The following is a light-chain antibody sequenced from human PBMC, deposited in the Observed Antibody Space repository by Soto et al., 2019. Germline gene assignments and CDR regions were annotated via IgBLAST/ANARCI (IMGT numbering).Light chain of an antibody. CDR1: QDIGND. CDR3: LQDYNFPRT. J-gene: IGKJ1*01. V-gene: IGKV1-6*01. CDR2: AAS. Sequence: AIQMTQSPSSLSASVGDRVTITCRASQDIGNDLGWYQQKPGKAPELLIYAASSLQSGVPSRFSGSGSGTDFPLTISSLQPEDFATYYCLQDYNFPRTFGQGTRVEI.